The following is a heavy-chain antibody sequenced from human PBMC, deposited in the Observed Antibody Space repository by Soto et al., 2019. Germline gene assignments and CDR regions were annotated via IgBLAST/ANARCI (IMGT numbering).Heavy chain of an antibody. V-gene: IGHV3-33*01. CDR1: GFTFSSYG. D-gene: IGHD6-13*01. CDR3: ARDHPQQQLVEGYFDY. J-gene: IGHJ4*02. Sequence: QVQLVESGGGVVQPGRSLRLSCAASGFTFSSYGMHWVRQAPGKGLEWVAVIWYDGSNKYYADSVKGRFTISRDNSKNTLYLQMNSLRAEDTAVYYCARDHPQQQLVEGYFDYWGQGTLVTVSS. CDR2: IWYDGSNK.